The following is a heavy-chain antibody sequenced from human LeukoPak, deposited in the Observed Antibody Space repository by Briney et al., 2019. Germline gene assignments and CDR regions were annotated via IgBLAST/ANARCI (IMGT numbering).Heavy chain of an antibody. J-gene: IGHJ4*02. V-gene: IGHV4-59*01. D-gene: IGHD4-11*01. Sequence: PSETLSLTCTVSGGSISSYYWSWIRQPPGKGLEWIGYIYYSGSTNYNPSLKSRVTISVDTSKNQFSLKPSSVTAADTAVYYCARDGSYSNYFDYWGQGTLVTVSS. CDR1: GGSISSYY. CDR3: ARDGSYSNYFDY. CDR2: IYYSGST.